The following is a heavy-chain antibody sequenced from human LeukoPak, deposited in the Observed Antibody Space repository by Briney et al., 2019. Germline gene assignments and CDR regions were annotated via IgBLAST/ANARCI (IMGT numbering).Heavy chain of an antibody. Sequence: PSQTLSLTCTVSGGSISSGDYYWSWIRQPPGKGLEWIGYIYYSGSTNYNPSLKSRVTISVDTSKNQFSLKLSSVTAADTAVYYCARDYYDSSGYLPYNWFDPWGQGTLVTVSS. CDR3: ARDYYDSSGYLPYNWFDP. CDR1: GGSISSGDYY. J-gene: IGHJ5*02. V-gene: IGHV4-30-4*08. CDR2: IYYSGST. D-gene: IGHD3-22*01.